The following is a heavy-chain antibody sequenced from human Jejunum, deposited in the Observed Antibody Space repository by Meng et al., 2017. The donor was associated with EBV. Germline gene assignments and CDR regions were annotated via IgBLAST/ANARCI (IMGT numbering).Heavy chain of an antibody. V-gene: IGHV4-34*02. J-gene: IGHJ4*02. CDR2: INHSGST. Sequence: QWGAVLLKPSETLSLTCAVYRGSFSGYYWSWIRQHPGKGLEWIGEINHSGSTNYNPSLRSRVTISVETSKNQFSLRLNSVTAADTAVYYCARVAFSYTTRSLDSWGQGTLVTVSS. CDR3: ARVAFSYTTRSLDS. CDR1: RGSFSGYY. D-gene: IGHD3-16*02.